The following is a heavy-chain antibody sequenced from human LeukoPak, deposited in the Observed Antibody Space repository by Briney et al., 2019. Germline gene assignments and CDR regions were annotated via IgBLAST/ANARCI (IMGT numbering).Heavy chain of an antibody. CDR2: ISGGGDGA. CDR1: GFSFSTCA. J-gene: IGHJ4*02. D-gene: IGHD3-10*01. V-gene: IGHV3-23*01. CDR3: TTGYGSGNACDY. Sequence: GGSLRLSCAASGFSFSTCAMNWVRQAPGKGLEWVSTISGGGDGALYADSVKGRFTISRDNSKNTLFLQMNSLKTEVTAVYYCTTGYGSGNACDYWGQGTLVTVSS.